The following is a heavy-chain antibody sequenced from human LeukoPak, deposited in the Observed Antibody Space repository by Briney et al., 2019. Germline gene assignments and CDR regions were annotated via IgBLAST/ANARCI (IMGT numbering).Heavy chain of an antibody. CDR3: ARDTRDAFEI. Sequence: SETLSLTCTVSGGSISGFYWNWIRQPPGKGLEWIGYVYYSGNTNYNPSLKSRVTISLDTSKNQFSLKLRSVTAADTAVYYCARDTRDAFEIWGQGTMVTVSS. CDR2: VYYSGNT. V-gene: IGHV4-59*01. J-gene: IGHJ3*02. CDR1: GGSISGFY.